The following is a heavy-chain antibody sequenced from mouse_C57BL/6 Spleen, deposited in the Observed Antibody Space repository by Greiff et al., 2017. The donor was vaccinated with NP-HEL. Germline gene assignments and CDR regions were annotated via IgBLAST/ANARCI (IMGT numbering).Heavy chain of an antibody. CDR3: ASPRYYYGSSYEGAMDY. Sequence: VKLMESGPGLVQPSQSLSITCTVSGFSLTSYGVHWVRQSPGKGLEWLGVIWSGGSTDYNAAFISRLSISKDNSKSQVFFKMNSLQADDTAIYYCASPRYYYGSSYEGAMDYWGQGTSVTVSS. D-gene: IGHD1-1*01. CDR2: IWSGGST. J-gene: IGHJ4*01. CDR1: GFSLTSYG. V-gene: IGHV2-2*01.